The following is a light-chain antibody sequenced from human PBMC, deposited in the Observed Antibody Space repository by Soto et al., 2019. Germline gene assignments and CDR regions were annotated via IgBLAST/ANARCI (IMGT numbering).Light chain of an antibody. CDR2: GAS. J-gene: IGKJ4*01. V-gene: IGKV3-15*01. CDR1: ESIFSK. Sequence: EVVMTQFPATLSVSPGDRATLSCRASESIFSKLAWYQQKVGQTPRLVIFGASTRVTGIPARFSGSESGTEYTLTISSLQSEDFGIYYCQQYYKWPPTFGGGTKVEI. CDR3: QQYYKWPPT.